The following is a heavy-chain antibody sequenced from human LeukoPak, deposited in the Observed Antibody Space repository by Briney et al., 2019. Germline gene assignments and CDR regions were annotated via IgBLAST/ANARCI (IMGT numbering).Heavy chain of an antibody. CDR1: GGSISSYY. V-gene: IGHV4-59*12. CDR2: IYYSGST. J-gene: IGHJ4*02. Sequence: KPSETLSLTCTVSGGSISSYYWSWIRQPPGKGLEWIGYIYYSGSTNYNPSLKSRVTISVDTSKNQFSLKLSSVTAADTAVYYCARDYYDSSGYYWWYFDYWGQGTLVTVSS. CDR3: ARDYYDSSGYYWWYFDY. D-gene: IGHD3-22*01.